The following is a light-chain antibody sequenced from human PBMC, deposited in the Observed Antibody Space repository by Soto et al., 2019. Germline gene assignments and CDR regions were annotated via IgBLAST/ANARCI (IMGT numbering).Light chain of an antibody. CDR2: GAS. CDR3: QQYNSYSYT. V-gene: IGKV1-5*01. CDR1: QTISTW. J-gene: IGKJ2*01. Sequence: DIQMTQSPSTLSASVGDRVTLTCRASQTISTWLAWYQQKPGKAPKLLIYGASSLQTGVPSRFSGSGSGTEFTLTISRLQSDDFATYYCQQYNSYSYTFGQWTKLEIK.